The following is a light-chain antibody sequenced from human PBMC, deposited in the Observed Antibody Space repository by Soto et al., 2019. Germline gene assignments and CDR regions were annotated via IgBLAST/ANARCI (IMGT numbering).Light chain of an antibody. CDR1: QSISSY. CDR2: AAS. Sequence: DIQMTQSPSCLSASVGERVTITCRASQSISSYLNWYQQKPGKAPKLLIYAASSLQSGVPSRFSGSGSGTDFTLTISSLQPEDFATYYCQQSYSTPHFGPGTKVDI. CDR3: QQSYSTPH. J-gene: IGKJ3*01. V-gene: IGKV1-39*01.